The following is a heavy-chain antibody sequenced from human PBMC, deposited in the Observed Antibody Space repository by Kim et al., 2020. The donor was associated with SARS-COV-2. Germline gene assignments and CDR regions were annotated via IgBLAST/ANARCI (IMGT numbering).Heavy chain of an antibody. Sequence: GGSLRLSCAASGFIFHTYAMHWARQTPGKGLEYVSAISSNGFDTYYADSVRGRFTISRDNSKNTLFLQMGSLRPEDMGVYYCAREERHCSGTACYVFDYWGQGTLVTVSS. CDR1: GFIFHTYA. V-gene: IGHV3-64*02. CDR3: AREERHCSGTACYVFDY. CDR2: ISSNGFDT. J-gene: IGHJ4*02. D-gene: IGHD2-2*01.